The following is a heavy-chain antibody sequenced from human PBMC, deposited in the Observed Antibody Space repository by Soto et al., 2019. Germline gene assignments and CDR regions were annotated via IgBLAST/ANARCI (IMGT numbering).Heavy chain of an antibody. Sequence: QVQLQQWGAGLLKPSETLSLTCAVYGGSFSDYYWNWIRQPPGKGLEWIGEVNYLGNTNYSPSLLGRFTISIDTSKNQLYLELTSVTAADTAVYYCARSRNLDVWGQGTTVTVSS. J-gene: IGHJ6*02. CDR2: VNYLGNT. CDR3: ARSRNLDV. D-gene: IGHD1-1*01. CDR1: GGSFSDYY. V-gene: IGHV4-34*02.